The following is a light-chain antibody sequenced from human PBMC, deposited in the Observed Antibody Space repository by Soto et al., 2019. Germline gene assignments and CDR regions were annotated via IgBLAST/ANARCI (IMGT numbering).Light chain of an antibody. Sequence: QSVLTQPPSASGTPGQRVTISCSGSSSNIGSKPINWYQHLPGTAPNLLIFTNDRRPSGVPDRFSGSKSGTSGALAITGLQSADEADYYCATWDEPLKGPVFGGGTQLTVL. CDR2: TND. CDR3: ATWDEPLKGPV. V-gene: IGLV1-44*01. J-gene: IGLJ3*02. CDR1: SSNIGSKP.